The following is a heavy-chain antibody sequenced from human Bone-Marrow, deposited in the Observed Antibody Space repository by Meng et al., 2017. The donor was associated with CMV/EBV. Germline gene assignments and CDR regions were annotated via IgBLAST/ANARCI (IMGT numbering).Heavy chain of an antibody. V-gene: IGHV5-51*01. CDR1: GYSFTSYW. CDR2: IYPGDSDT. D-gene: IGHD3-10*01. J-gene: IGHJ6*01. Sequence: KVSCKGSGYSFTSYWIGWVRQMPGKGLEWMGIIYPGDSDTSYSPSFQGQVTISADKTISTAYPQWSSLKASDTAMYYCARQAGLDYYYYGMDVWGQGATVTIYS. CDR3: ARQAGLDYYYYGMDV.